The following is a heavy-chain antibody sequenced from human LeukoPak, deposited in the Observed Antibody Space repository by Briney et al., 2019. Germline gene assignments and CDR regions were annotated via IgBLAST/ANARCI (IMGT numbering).Heavy chain of an antibody. D-gene: IGHD6-19*01. CDR3: ARDKDSSGWYTGDY. CDR1: GFTFSTYT. V-gene: IGHV3-20*04. CDR2: INWNGGST. Sequence: GGSLRLSCAGYGFTFSTYTMSWVRQAPGKGLEWVSGINWNGGSTGYADSVKGRFTISRDNAKNSLYLQMNSLRAEDTALYYCARDKDSSGWYTGDYWGQGILVTVSS. J-gene: IGHJ4*02.